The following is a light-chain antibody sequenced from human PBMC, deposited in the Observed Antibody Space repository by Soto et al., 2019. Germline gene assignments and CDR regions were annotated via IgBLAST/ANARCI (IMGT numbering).Light chain of an antibody. CDR2: KAS. CDR1: QSISSW. Sequence: DIQMTQSPSTLSASVGDRVTITCRASQSISSWLAWYQQKPGKAPKLLIYKASSLESGVPSRFSGSGSGTEFALTISSLQPDDFATYYCQQYNSYWTFGPGTKVESK. V-gene: IGKV1-5*03. J-gene: IGKJ1*01. CDR3: QQYNSYWT.